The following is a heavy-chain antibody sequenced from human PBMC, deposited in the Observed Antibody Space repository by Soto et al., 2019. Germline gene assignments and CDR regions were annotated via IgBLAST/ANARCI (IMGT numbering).Heavy chain of an antibody. CDR1: GGSISSGGYY. Sequence: SETLSLTCTVSGGSISSGGYYWSWIRQHPGKGLEWIGYIYYSGSTYYNPSLKSRVTISVDTSKNQLSLKLSSVTAADTAVYYCARDPYGQSSIYYYGMDVWGQGTTVTVSS. CDR2: IYYSGST. V-gene: IGHV4-31*02. CDR3: ARDPYGQSSIYYYGMDV. J-gene: IGHJ6*02. D-gene: IGHD3-10*01.